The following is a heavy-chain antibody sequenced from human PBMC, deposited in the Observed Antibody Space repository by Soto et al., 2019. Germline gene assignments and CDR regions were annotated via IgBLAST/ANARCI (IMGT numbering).Heavy chain of an antibody. J-gene: IGHJ4*02. V-gene: IGHV3-23*01. CDR1: GFTFSSYA. Sequence: GGSLRLSCAASGFTFSSYAMSWVRQAPGKGLEWVSAISVSGGSTYYADSVKGRFTISRDNSKNTLYLQMNSLRAEDTAVYYCAKDLAARPRSYFDYWGQGTLVTVSS. CDR3: AKDLAARPRSYFDY. CDR2: ISVSGGST. D-gene: IGHD6-6*01.